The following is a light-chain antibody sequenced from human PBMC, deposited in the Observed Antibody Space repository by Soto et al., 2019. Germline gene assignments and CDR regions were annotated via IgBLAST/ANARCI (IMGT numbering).Light chain of an antibody. V-gene: IGKV1-9*01. CDR2: AAS. CDR1: QGISSY. CDR3: QQFNSYPT. Sequence: DIQLTQSPSFLSASVGDGVTITCRASQGISSYLAWYQQRPGKAPKLLIYAASTLQSGVPSRFSGSGSGTEFTLTISSLQPEDFATYYCQQFNSYPTFGGGTKVEI. J-gene: IGKJ4*01.